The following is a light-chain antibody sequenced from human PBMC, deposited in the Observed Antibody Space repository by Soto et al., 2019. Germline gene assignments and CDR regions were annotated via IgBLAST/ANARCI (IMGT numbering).Light chain of an antibody. J-gene: IGKJ1*01. CDR3: QQAYSLPIT. CDR2: AAS. V-gene: IGKV1D-12*01. CDR1: QGISTW. Sequence: DIQMTQSPSSLSASVGDRVAITCRASQGISTWLAWYQQKPGTAPKLLIYAASTLQSGVPSRFSGSGSGTDFTLTINNLQPEDFATFYCQQAYSLPITFGQGTKVDI.